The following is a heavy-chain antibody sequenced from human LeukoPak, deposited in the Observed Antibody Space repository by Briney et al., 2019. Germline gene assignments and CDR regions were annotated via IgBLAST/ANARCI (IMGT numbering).Heavy chain of an antibody. D-gene: IGHD2-2*01. CDR1: GGSFSGYY. J-gene: IGHJ6*02. V-gene: IGHV4-34*01. Sequence: PSETLSLTCAVYGGSFSGYYWSWIRQPPGKGLEWIGEINHSGSTNYNPSLKSRVTISVDTSRNQFSLKLSSVTAADTAVYYCARAFLGYCSSTSCHRRYYYGMDVWGQGTTVTVSS. CDR2: INHSGST. CDR3: ARAFLGYCSSTSCHRRYYYGMDV.